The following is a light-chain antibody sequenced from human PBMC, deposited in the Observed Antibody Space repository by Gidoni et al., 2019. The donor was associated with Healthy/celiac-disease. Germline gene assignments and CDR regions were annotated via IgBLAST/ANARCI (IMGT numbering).Light chain of an antibody. J-gene: IGKJ2*01. V-gene: IGKV3-11*01. Sequence: EIVLTQSPATLSLSPGERATLSCRASQSVSSYLAWYQQKPGQAPRLLIYDASNRATGIPARFSGSGSGTDFTLTISSLEPEDFAVYYCQQRSNWYIFGQXTKLEIK. CDR2: DAS. CDR1: QSVSSY. CDR3: QQRSNWYI.